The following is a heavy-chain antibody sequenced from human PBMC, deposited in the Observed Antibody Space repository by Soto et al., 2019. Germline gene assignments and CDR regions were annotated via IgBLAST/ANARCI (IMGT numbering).Heavy chain of an antibody. D-gene: IGHD6-13*01. V-gene: IGHV4-34*01. CDR1: GGSFSGYY. CDR2: INHSGST. J-gene: IGHJ4*02. CDR3: ARGRKQQPLRY. Sequence: QVQLQQWGAGLLKPSETLSLTCAVYGGSFSGYYWSWIRQPPGKGLEWIGEINHSGSTNYNPSLKSRVTISVDTSKNQFSLKLSSVTAADTAVYYYARGRKQQPLRYWGQGTLVTVSS.